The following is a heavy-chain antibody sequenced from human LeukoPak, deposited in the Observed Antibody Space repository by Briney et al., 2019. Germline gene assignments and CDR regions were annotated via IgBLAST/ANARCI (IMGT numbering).Heavy chain of an antibody. V-gene: IGHV1-8*01. CDR2: MNPNSGNT. Sequence: ASVKVSCKASGDTFTSYDINWVRQATGQGLEWMRWMNPNSGNTGYAQKFQGRVTMTRNTSISTAYMELSSLRSEDTAVYYCARGRFKSQLLSFYWGQGTLVTVSS. CDR3: ARGRFKSQLLSFY. D-gene: IGHD2-2*01. J-gene: IGHJ4*02. CDR1: GDTFTSYD.